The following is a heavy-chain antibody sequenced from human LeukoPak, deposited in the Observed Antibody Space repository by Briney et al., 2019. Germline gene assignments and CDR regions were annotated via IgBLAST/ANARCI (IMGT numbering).Heavy chain of an antibody. Sequence: AGGSLRLSCAASGFTFSSYSMNWVRQAPGKGLEWASSISSSSSYIYYADSVKGRFTISRDNAKNSLYLQMNSLRAEDTAVYYCARLVAVAGAEYYFDYWGQGTLVTVSS. D-gene: IGHD6-19*01. V-gene: IGHV3-21*01. J-gene: IGHJ4*02. CDR1: GFTFSSYS. CDR3: ARLVAVAGAEYYFDY. CDR2: ISSSSSYI.